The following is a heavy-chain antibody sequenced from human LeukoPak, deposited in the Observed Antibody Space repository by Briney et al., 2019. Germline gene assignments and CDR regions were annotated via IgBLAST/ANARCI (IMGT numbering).Heavy chain of an antibody. CDR1: GFIFSNYW. J-gene: IGHJ6*03. CDR3: ARVRANYYMDV. V-gene: IGHV3-7*01. Sequence: GGSLRLSCAASGFIFSNYWMSWVRQAPGKGLEWVATIKQDGSERYFVDSVKGRFTISRDNAKNSLYLQMSSLRAEDTAVYYCARVRANYYMDVWGKGTTVTVSS. CDR2: IKQDGSER.